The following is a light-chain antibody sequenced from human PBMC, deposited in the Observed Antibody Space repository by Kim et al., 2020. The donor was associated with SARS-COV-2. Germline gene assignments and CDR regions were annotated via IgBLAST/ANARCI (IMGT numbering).Light chain of an antibody. V-gene: IGKV3-20*01. Sequence: EIVLTQSPGTLSLSPGERATLSCRASQSVSSSYLAWYQQKPGQAPRLLIYGASSRATGIPDRFSGSGSGTDFTLTIGRLEPEDFAVYYLQQYGGPFVTFGGGAQVDIK. J-gene: IGKJ4*01. CDR3: QQYGGPFVT. CDR1: QSVSSSY. CDR2: GAS.